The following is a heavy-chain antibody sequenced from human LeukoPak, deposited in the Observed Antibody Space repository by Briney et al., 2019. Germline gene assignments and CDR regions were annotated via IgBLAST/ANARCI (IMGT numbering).Heavy chain of an antibody. V-gene: IGHV1-18*01. CDR1: GYTFTSYG. CDR2: MNPNSGNT. CDR3: ARRYCSGGSCYSDGYYGMDV. Sequence: ASVKVSCKASGYTFTSYGISWVRQATGQGLEWMGWMNPNSGNTNYAQKLQGRVTMTTDTSTNTAYMELRSLRSDDTAVYYCARRYCSGGSCYSDGYYGMDVWGQGTTVTVSS. D-gene: IGHD2-15*01. J-gene: IGHJ6*02.